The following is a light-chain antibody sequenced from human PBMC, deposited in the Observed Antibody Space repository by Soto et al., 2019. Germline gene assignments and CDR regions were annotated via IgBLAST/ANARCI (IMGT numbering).Light chain of an antibody. CDR3: MQGTYWPT. CDR1: QSLVNSDGDTY. J-gene: IGKJ2*01. V-gene: IGKV2-30*01. Sequence: DVLMTQSPLSLPVTLGQPASISCTCSQSLVNSDGDTYLSWYPQRPGQSPRRLIYKVSNRDSGXPXXFSGSASGIDFTLKISRVEAEDVGVYYCMQGTYWPTFGQGTKLEIK. CDR2: KVS.